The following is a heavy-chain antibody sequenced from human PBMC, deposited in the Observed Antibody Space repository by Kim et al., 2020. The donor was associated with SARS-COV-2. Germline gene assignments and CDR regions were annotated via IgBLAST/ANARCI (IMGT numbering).Heavy chain of an antibody. CDR1: GGSISSGGYY. Sequence: SETLSLTCTVSGGSISSGGYYWSWIRQHPGKGLEWIGYIYYSGSTYYNPSLKSRVTISVDTSKNQFSLKLSSVTAADTAVYYCASLLSGYDLGGSFDYWGQGTLVTVSS. D-gene: IGHD5-12*01. V-gene: IGHV4-31*03. J-gene: IGHJ4*02. CDR2: IYYSGST. CDR3: ASLLSGYDLGGSFDY.